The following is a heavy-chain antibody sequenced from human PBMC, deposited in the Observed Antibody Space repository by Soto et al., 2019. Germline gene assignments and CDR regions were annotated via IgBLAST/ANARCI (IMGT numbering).Heavy chain of an antibody. Sequence: QVQLQESGPGLVKPSQTLSLTCSVSGGAINNRDYYWSWIRQHPGKGLEWIGNIFYSGSTDYNPSLKGRLTISIDTSKNEFSLKLTPVTAADTAVYYCARDRPAFKSFGSGMDVLGQGTTVTVSS. V-gene: IGHV4-31*03. D-gene: IGHD3-16*01. J-gene: IGHJ6*02. CDR3: ARDRPAFKSFGSGMDV. CDR2: IFYSGST. CDR1: GGAINNRDYY.